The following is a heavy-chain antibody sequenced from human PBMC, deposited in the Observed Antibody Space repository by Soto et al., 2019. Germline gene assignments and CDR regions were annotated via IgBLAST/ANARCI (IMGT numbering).Heavy chain of an antibody. CDR2: ISYDGSNK. CDR1: GFTFSSYG. J-gene: IGHJ6*02. V-gene: IGHV3-30*18. Sequence: QVQLVESGGGVVQPGRSLRLSCAASGFTFSSYGMHWVRQAPGKGLEWVAVISYDGSNKYYADSVKGRFTISRDNSKYPQYLKRNSLRAEDTAVYSCAKEGGYYGSGSYSVGENYYGMDVWGQGTTVTVSS. D-gene: IGHD3-10*01. CDR3: AKEGGYYGSGSYSVGENYYGMDV.